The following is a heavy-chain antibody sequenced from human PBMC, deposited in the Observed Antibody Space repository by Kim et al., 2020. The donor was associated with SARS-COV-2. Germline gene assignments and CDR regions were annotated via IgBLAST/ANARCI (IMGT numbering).Heavy chain of an antibody. V-gene: IGHV4-31*02. D-gene: IGHD6-19*01. CDR3: ARYSSGYGVVDY. Sequence: HYNPSLASRVTISADTSKKQFSLKLNSVNATDTAGYFCARYSSGYGVVDYWGQGTLVTVSS. J-gene: IGHJ4*02.